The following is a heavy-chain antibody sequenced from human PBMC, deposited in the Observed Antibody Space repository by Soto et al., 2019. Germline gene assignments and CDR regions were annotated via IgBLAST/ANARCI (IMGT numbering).Heavy chain of an antibody. J-gene: IGHJ4*02. V-gene: IGHV4-39*01. D-gene: IGHD2-21*02. CDR2: NYYSEST. Sequence: QLQLQESGPGLVKPSETLSLTCTVSGGSISSSSYYWGWIRQPPGKGLEWIGSNYYSESTYYNPSHKRRVTISGDTSKNQFSLKLSSVTAADTAVYYCARVLNCGGDCYSGVWGQGTLVTVSS. CDR1: GGSISSSSYY. CDR3: ARVLNCGGDCYSGV.